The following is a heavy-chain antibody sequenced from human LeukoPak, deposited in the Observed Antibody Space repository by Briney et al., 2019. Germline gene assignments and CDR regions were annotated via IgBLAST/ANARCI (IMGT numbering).Heavy chain of an antibody. D-gene: IGHD3-22*01. V-gene: IGHV4-39*07. CDR1: GASISNTDYY. CDR2: INHSGST. J-gene: IGHJ4*02. CDR3: ARVSVSVIAFDY. Sequence: SETLSLTCTVSGASISNTDYYWVWIRQPPGKGLEWIGEINHSGSTDYNPSLKSRVAISVDTSKNQFSLKLSSVTAADTAVYYCARVSVSVIAFDYWGQGTLVTVSS.